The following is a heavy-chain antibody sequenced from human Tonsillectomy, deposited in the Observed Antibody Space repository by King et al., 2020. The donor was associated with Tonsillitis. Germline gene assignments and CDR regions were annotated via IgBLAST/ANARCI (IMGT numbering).Heavy chain of an antibody. CDR2: IRSDGRND. J-gene: IGHJ1*01. CDR1: GFSFSTSA. CDR3: ASRNQQEYFQN. V-gene: IGHV3-30*02. D-gene: IGHD1-14*01. Sequence: VQLVESGGGVVQPGGSLRLSCVASGFSFSTSAMHWVRQAPGKGLEWVAFIRSDGRNDYYPDSVKGRFTVSRDNSKNTLFLQMNSLRPEDTAVYYCASRNQQEYFQNWGQGTLVAVSS.